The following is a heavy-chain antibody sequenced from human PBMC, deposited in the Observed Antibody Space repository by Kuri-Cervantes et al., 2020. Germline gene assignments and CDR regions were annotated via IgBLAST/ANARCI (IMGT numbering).Heavy chain of an antibody. CDR3: ARGSPYSSSWYYYYYYMDV. Sequence: ESLKISCTVSGGSISSYYWSWIRQPAGKGLEWIGRIYTSGSTNYNPSLKSRVTISVDTSKNQFSLKLSSVTAADTAVYYCARGSPYSSSWYYYYYYMDVWGKGTTVTVSS. CDR1: GGSISSYY. V-gene: IGHV4-4*07. J-gene: IGHJ6*03. CDR2: IYTSGST. D-gene: IGHD6-13*01.